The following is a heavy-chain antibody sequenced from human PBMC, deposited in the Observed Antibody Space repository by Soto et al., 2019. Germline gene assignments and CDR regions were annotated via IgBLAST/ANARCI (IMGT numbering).Heavy chain of an antibody. CDR2: ISANGQGI. V-gene: IGHV3-23*01. CDR1: GFTFSTYA. D-gene: IGHD1-1*01. CDR3: AKDRSCPRNQFHY. J-gene: IGHJ4*02. Sequence: GRSPRLSCAASGFTFSTYALSWVRQAPGKGLEWVSAISANGQGIYYADSVRGRFTISRDNSKNTIFLHMDSLRAEDTAVYYCAKDRSCPRNQFHYWGQGTLVTGSS.